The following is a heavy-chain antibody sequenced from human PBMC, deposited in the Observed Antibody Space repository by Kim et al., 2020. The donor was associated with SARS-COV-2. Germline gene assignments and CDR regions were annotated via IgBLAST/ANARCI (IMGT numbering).Heavy chain of an antibody. V-gene: IGHV7-4-1*02. D-gene: IGHD1-26*01. J-gene: IGHJ4*02. CDR1: GYTFTSYA. Sequence: ASVKVSCKASGYTFTSYAMNWVRQAPGQGLEWMGWINTNIGNPTYAQGFTGRFVFSLDTSVSTAYLQISSLKAEDTAVYYCARDKRPIRRVGATMDYWGQGTLVTVSS. CDR3: ARDKRPIRRVGATMDY. CDR2: INTNIGNP.